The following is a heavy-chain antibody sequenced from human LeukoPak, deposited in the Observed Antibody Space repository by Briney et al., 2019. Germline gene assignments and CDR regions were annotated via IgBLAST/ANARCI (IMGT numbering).Heavy chain of an antibody. Sequence: GGSLRLSCSASGLTVTNAWMNWVRQAPGEGLDWVGRIASKTDGGATDYAAPVKGRFTISRDDSKNTLDLQMNSLKTEDTAVYYCTTGIRGDWGQGTLVTVSS. J-gene: IGHJ4*02. CDR3: TTGIRGD. CDR1: GLTVTNAW. V-gene: IGHV3-15*07. CDR2: IASKTDGGAT. D-gene: IGHD3-10*01.